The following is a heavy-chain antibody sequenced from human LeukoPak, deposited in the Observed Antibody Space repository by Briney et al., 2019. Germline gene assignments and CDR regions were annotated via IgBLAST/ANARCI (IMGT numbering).Heavy chain of an antibody. V-gene: IGHV4-39*07. CDR2: FEYGGST. CDR1: GGSISSSSYY. Sequence: SETLSLTCTVSGGSISSSSYYWGWIRQAPGKGLEWIGSFEYGGSTYYNPSLKSRVTISVDTSKNQFSLKLSSVTAADTAVYYCARFRYDSSGYYSFDYWGQGTLVTVSS. D-gene: IGHD3-22*01. CDR3: ARFRYDSSGYYSFDY. J-gene: IGHJ4*02.